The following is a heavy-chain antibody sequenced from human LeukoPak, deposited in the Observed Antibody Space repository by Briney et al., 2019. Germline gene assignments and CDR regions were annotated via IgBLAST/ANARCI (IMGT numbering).Heavy chain of an antibody. CDR3: ARSYGSGPARFDP. CDR1: GGSFSDFY. Sequence: SETLSLTCAVYGGSFSDFYWSWIRQPTGKGLEWIGEISRNGGTNYNPSLQSRVTISIDTSKNQFSLKLTSVTPADTAVYYCARSYGSGPARFDPWGQGTLVTVSS. D-gene: IGHD3-10*01. J-gene: IGHJ5*02. V-gene: IGHV4-34*01. CDR2: ISRNGGT.